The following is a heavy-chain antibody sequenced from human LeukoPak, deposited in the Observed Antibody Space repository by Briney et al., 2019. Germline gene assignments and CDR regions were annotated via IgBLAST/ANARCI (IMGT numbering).Heavy chain of an antibody. V-gene: IGHV3-21*01. CDR1: GFTFSSYS. CDR2: ISSSSSYI. Sequence: AGGSLRLSCAASGFTFSSYSMNWVRQAPGKGLEWVSSISSSSSYIYYADSVKGRFTISRDNAKNSLYLQMNSLRAEDTAVYYCARDYNWNYVGYYFDYWGQGTLVTVSS. CDR3: ARDYNWNYVGYYFDY. J-gene: IGHJ4*02. D-gene: IGHD1-7*01.